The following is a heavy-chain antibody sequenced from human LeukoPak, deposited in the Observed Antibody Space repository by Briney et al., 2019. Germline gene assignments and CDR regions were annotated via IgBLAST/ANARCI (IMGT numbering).Heavy chain of an antibody. CDR3: ARFIVEMATKPHAFDI. Sequence: SETLSLTCAVYGGSFSGYYWSWIRQPPGKGLEWIGEINHSGSTNYNPSLKSRVTISVDTSKNQFSLKLSTVTAADTAVYYCARFIVEMATKPHAFDIWGQGTMVTVSS. D-gene: IGHD5-24*01. CDR2: INHSGST. J-gene: IGHJ3*02. V-gene: IGHV4-34*01. CDR1: GGSFSGYY.